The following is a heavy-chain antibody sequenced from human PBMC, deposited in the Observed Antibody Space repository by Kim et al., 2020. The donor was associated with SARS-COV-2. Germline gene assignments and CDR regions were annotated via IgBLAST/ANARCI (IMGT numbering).Heavy chain of an antibody. D-gene: IGHD1-26*01. Sequence: GGSLRLSCAASGFTVSTYWMHWVRQAPGKGLVWVSRINSDGSSTSYADSVNGRFTISRDNAKNKLYLQMNSQCVEDTALYCCARRAYDGSYYFFDYWGQG. CDR2: INSDGSST. V-gene: IGHV3-74*01. J-gene: IGHJ4*02. CDR3: ARRAYDGSYYFFDY. CDR1: GFTVSTYW.